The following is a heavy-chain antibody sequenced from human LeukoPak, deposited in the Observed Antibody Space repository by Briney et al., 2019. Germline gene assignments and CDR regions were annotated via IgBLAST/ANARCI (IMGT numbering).Heavy chain of an antibody. V-gene: IGHV4-31*03. CDR3: ARGREQLWRRNWFDP. CDR1: GGSISSGGYY. CDR2: IYYSGST. Sequence: SETLSLTCTVSGGSISSGGYYWSWIRQHPGKGLEWIGYIYYSGSTYYNPSLKSRVTVSVDTSKNQFSLKLSSVTAADTAVYYCARGREQLWRRNWFDPWGQGTLVTVSS. J-gene: IGHJ5*02. D-gene: IGHD5-18*01.